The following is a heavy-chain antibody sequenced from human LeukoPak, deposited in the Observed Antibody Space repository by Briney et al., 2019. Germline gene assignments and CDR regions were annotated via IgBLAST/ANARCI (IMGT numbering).Heavy chain of an antibody. J-gene: IGHJ4*02. D-gene: IGHD6-19*01. CDR1: GFTFDDYA. Sequence: GGSLRLSCAASGFTFDDYALHWVRQFPGKGLEWVSLISWDGGRTYYADSVKGRFTISRDNAKNSLYLQMNSLRAEDTALYYCARRGIAVANDYWGQGTLVTVSS. CDR3: ARRGIAVANDY. CDR2: ISWDGGRT. V-gene: IGHV3-43D*03.